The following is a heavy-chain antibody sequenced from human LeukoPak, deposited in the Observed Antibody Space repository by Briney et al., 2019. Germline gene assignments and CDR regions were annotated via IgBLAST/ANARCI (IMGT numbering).Heavy chain of an antibody. D-gene: IGHD1-1*01. CDR1: GGSISSYY. V-gene: IGHV4-59*01. Sequence: SSETLSLTCTVSGGSISSYYWSWIRQPPGKGLEWIGEIYYSGSTNYNPSPKSRVTISVDTSKNQFSLKLSSVTAADTAVYYCARAGTTGTVYYYYMDVWGKGTTVTVSS. J-gene: IGHJ6*03. CDR2: IYYSGST. CDR3: ARAGTTGTVYYYYMDV.